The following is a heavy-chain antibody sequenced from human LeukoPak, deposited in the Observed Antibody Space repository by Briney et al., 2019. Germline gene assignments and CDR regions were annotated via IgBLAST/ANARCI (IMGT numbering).Heavy chain of an antibody. V-gene: IGHV1-69*04. Sequence: SVKDSCKASGGTFSSYAISWVRQAPGQGLEWMGMIIPIFGIANYAQKFQGRVTITADKSTSTAYMELSSLRYEDTAVYYCARDLGSGYDLGFDYWGQGTLVTVSS. CDR2: IIPIFGIA. CDR1: GGTFSSYA. D-gene: IGHD5-12*01. CDR3: ARDLGSGYDLGFDY. J-gene: IGHJ4*02.